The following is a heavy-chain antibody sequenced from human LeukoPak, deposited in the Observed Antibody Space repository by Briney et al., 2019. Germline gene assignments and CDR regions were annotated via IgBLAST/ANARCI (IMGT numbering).Heavy chain of an antibody. D-gene: IGHD3-10*01. V-gene: IGHV1-18*01. Sequence: GASVTVSCTASGYTVTSYAISWGRQAPGQGLEWMGWISAYNGDTKYAQNLQGRVTMTTDTSTSTAYMELRSLRSDDTAVYYCARQLGFGELDYWGQGTLVTVSS. CDR2: ISAYNGDT. CDR3: ARQLGFGELDY. CDR1: GYTVTSYA. J-gene: IGHJ4*02.